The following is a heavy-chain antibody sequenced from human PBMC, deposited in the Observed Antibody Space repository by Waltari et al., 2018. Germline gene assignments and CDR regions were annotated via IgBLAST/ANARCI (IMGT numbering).Heavy chain of an antibody. Sequence: QVQLQQWGAGLLKPSETLSLTCAVYGGSFSGYYWSWIRQPPGKGLEWIGEINHSGSTNYNPSLNSRVTISVETSKNQFSLKLSSVTAADTAVYYCARGRQWLVTFDYWGQGTLVTVSS. CDR1: GGSFSGYY. CDR2: INHSGST. J-gene: IGHJ4*02. V-gene: IGHV4-34*01. CDR3: ARGRQWLVTFDY. D-gene: IGHD6-19*01.